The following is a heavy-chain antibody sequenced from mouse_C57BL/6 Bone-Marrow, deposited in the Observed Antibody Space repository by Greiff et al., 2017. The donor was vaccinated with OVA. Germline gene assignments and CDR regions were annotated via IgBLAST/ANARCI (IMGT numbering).Heavy chain of an antibody. Sequence: EVKLQESGPVLVKPGASVKMSCKASGYTFTDYYMNWVKQSHGKSLEWIGVINPYNGGTSYNQKFKGKATLTVDKSSSTAYMELNSLTSEDSAVYYCARSLYYESGAYWGQGTLVTVSA. CDR3: ARSLYYESGAY. CDR2: INPYNGGT. V-gene: IGHV1-19*01. D-gene: IGHD2-4*01. J-gene: IGHJ3*01. CDR1: GYTFTDYY.